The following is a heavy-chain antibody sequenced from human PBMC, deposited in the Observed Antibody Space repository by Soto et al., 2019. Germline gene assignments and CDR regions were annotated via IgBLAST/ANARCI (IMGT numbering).Heavy chain of an antibody. CDR3: ASHYYTSGYYLPY. J-gene: IGHJ4*02. CDR2: IYYSGST. Sequence: PSETRSLTWPVSGASISSYYWSWIRQPPGKGLEWIAYIYYSGSTNYNPSLKGRLTMSIDASKKQVSLKLSSVTAADTAVYYCASHYYTSGYYLPYWGQGTLVTVSS. D-gene: IGHD3-22*01. CDR1: GASISSYY. V-gene: IGHV4-59*01.